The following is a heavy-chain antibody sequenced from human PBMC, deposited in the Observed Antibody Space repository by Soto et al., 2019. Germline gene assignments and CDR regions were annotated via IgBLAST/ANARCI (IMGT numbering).Heavy chain of an antibody. D-gene: IGHD6-13*01. J-gene: IGHJ6*02. CDR2: IIPIFGTA. Sequence: SVKVSCKASGGTFSSYAISWVRQAPGQGLEWMGGIIPIFGTANYAQKFQGRVTITADKSTSTAYMELSSLRSEGTAVYYCARDRGYSSSWYPQFSYYYYGMDVWGQGTTVTVPS. CDR3: ARDRGYSSSWYPQFSYYYYGMDV. V-gene: IGHV1-69*06. CDR1: GGTFSSYA.